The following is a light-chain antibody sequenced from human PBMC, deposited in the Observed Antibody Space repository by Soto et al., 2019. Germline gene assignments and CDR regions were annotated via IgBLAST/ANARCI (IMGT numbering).Light chain of an antibody. CDR3: QSYDTSLSGDV. J-gene: IGLJ1*01. CDR1: SSNIGANND. V-gene: IGLV1-40*01. CDR2: DNT. Sequence: QSVLTQPPSVSGAPGQRVTISCTGSSSNIGANNDVHWYQQLPGTAPKLLIYDNTNRPSGVPGRFSGSKSGTSASLAITGLQAEDEADYYCQSYDTSLSGDVFGTGTKVTVL.